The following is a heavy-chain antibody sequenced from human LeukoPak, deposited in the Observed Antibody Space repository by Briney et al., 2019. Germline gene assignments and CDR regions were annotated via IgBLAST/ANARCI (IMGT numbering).Heavy chain of an antibody. J-gene: IGHJ4*02. Sequence: PGGSLRLSCAASGFTFSSYGMHWVRQAPGKGLEWVAFIRYDGSNKYYADSVKGRFAISRDNSKNTLYLQMNSLRAEDTAVYYCAKVPPGSSWVFDYWGQGTLVTVSS. V-gene: IGHV3-30*02. CDR3: AKVPPGSSWVFDY. CDR2: IRYDGSNK. CDR1: GFTFSSYG. D-gene: IGHD6-13*01.